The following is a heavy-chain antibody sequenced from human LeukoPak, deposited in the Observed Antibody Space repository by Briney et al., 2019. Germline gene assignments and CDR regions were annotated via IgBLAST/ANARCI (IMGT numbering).Heavy chain of an antibody. CDR3: AKDLYGSYAMDV. CDR1: GFTFSSYA. Sequence: GGSLRLSCATSGFTFSSYAMNWVRQAPGKGLEWVSGISGSGGTTYYADSVKGRLTISRDYSKNTLYLQMNSLRVEDTAMYYCAKDLYGSYAMDVWGQGTTVTISS. D-gene: IGHD4-17*01. CDR2: ISGSGGTT. J-gene: IGHJ6*02. V-gene: IGHV3-23*01.